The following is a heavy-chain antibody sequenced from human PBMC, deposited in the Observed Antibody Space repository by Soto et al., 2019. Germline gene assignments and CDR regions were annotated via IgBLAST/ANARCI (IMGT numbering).Heavy chain of an antibody. V-gene: IGHV3-23*01. D-gene: IGHD2-15*01. Sequence: EVQLLESGGGLAQPGGSLRLSCAASGFTFSSYAMSWVRQAPGKGLEWVSAISGSGGSTYYADSVKGRFTISRDNSKNKLYLQMNSLRAEDTAVYYCAKVLGYCSGGSCYSGDAFDIWDQGTMVTVSS. J-gene: IGHJ3*02. CDR3: AKVLGYCSGGSCYSGDAFDI. CDR1: GFTFSSYA. CDR2: ISGSGGST.